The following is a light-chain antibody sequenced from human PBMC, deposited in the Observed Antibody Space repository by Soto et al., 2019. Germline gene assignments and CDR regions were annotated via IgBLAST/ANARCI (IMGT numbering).Light chain of an antibody. V-gene: IGLV2-14*01. CDR1: SSDVGGYNF. CDR3: SSHTLRNTLVL. CDR2: EVS. Sequence: QSVLTQPASVSGSPGQSITISCTGTSSDVGGYNFVSWYQQHPGKAPRLIIYEVSSRPSGVSYRFSGSKSGNTASLTISGLQAEDEADYYCSSHTLRNTLVLFGGGTQLTVL. J-gene: IGLJ3*02.